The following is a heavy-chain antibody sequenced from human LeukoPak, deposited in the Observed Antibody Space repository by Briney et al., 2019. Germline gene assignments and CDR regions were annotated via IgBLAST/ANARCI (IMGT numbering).Heavy chain of an antibody. CDR1: GYTFTSYD. CDR3: AIWCMVPNCLGYYYYMAV. CDR2: MNPNSGTT. V-gene: IGHV1-8*01. J-gene: IGHJ6*03. Sequence: ASVKVACKAAGYTFTSYDSNWVRQATGQGLEWMGGMNPNSGTTGYAQKLQGSVTMTRNTSISTAYMELSSLRSEDPAVYYCAIWCMVPNCLGYYYYMAVWGKGTTVTVSS. D-gene: IGHD2-8*01.